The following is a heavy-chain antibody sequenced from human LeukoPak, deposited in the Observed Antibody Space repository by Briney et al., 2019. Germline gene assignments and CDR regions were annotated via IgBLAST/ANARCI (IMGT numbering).Heavy chain of an antibody. J-gene: IGHJ6*03. Sequence: PGGSLRLSCAASGFTFSSYGMHWVRQAPGKGLEWVAVIWYDGSNKYYADSVKGQFTISRDNSKNTLYLQMNSLRAEDTAVYYCAKELVYDFWSGYPPDYYYYYMDVWGKGTTVTVSS. V-gene: IGHV3-33*06. CDR2: IWYDGSNK. CDR1: GFTFSSYG. D-gene: IGHD3-3*01. CDR3: AKELVYDFWSGYPPDYYYYYMDV.